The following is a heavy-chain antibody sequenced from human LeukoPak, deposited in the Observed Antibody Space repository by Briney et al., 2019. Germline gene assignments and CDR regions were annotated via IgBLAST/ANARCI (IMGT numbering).Heavy chain of an antibody. CDR2: INPNSGGT. D-gene: IGHD3-3*01. V-gene: IGHV1-2*02. CDR1: GYTFTSYG. CDR3: ARGDFRAIFGIITRYYYMDV. Sequence: ASVKVSCKASGYTFTSYGISWVRQAPGQGLEWMGWINPNSGGTNYAQKFQGRVTMTRDTSISTAYMELSRLRSDDTAVYYCARGDFRAIFGIITRYYYMDVWGKGTTVTVSS. J-gene: IGHJ6*03.